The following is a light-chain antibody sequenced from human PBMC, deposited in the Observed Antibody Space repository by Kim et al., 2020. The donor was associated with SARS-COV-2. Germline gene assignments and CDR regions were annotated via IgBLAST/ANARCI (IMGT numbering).Light chain of an antibody. J-gene: IGLJ3*02. CDR1: RGSIASNY. CDR3: QSFDDSDHWV. Sequence: NFMLTQPHSVSESPGKTVTISCTRSRGSIASNYVQWYQQRPGSAPTTVIYEDNERPSGVPDRFSGSIDSSSNSASLSISGLKTEDEADYYCQSFDDSDHWVFGGGTKLTVL. V-gene: IGLV6-57*03. CDR2: EDN.